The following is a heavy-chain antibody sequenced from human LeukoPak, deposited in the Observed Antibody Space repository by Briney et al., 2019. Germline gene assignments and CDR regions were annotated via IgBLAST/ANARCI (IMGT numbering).Heavy chain of an antibody. CDR2: INPNSGGT. CDR3: AREGSSGWSPRGWFDP. V-gene: IGHV1-2*02. J-gene: IGHJ5*02. D-gene: IGHD6-19*01. Sequence: ASVKVSCKASGYTFTGYYIHWVRQAPGQGLEWMGWINPNSGGTNYAQKFQGRVTMTRDTSISTAYMELSRLNFDDRAIYCCAREGSSGWSPRGWFDPWGQGTLVTVSS. CDR1: GYTFTGYY.